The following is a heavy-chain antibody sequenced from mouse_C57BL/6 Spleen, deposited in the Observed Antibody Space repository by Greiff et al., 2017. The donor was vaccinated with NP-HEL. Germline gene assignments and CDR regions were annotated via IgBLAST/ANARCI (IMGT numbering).Heavy chain of an antibody. CDR1: GYTFTSYW. CDR2: IDPSDSYT. D-gene: IGHD1-3*01. V-gene: IGHV1-69*01. J-gene: IGHJ2*01. CDR3: ARYNYRDFDY. Sequence: KESCKASGYTFTSYWMHWVKQRPGQGLEWIGEIDPSDSYTNYNQKFKGKSTLTVDKSSSTAYMQLSSLTSEDSAVYYCARYNYRDFDYWGQGTTLTVSS.